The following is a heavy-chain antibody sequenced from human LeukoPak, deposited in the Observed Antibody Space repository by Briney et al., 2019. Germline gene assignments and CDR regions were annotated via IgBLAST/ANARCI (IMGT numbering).Heavy chain of an antibody. CDR1: AFSDKSNY. CDR3: ASRHCSGENCYAGPLDF. CDR2: SYSGGST. D-gene: IGHD2-8*02. V-gene: IGHV3-53*01. J-gene: IGHJ4*02. Sequence: GGSMRLSCVASAFSDKSNYMSWVRQAPGKGLGWVSVSYSGGSTYYEDSVKGRFTVSSDVSKNTLYLQMNNLRGEDTAVYYCASRHCSGENCYAGPLDFWGQGIQVTVSS.